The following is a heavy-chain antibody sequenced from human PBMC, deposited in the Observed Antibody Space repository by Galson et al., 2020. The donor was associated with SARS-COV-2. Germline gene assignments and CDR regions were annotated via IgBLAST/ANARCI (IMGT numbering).Heavy chain of an antibody. J-gene: IGHJ4*02. CDR1: GFTFSNYW. Sequence: QLGESLKISCAASGFTFSNYWMSWVRQAPGKGLEWVASIKYDGSEKKYMDSVKGRFTISRDDAKNSQFLQMNSLRAEDTAVFYCARGGGYDHDYWGQGTLVTVSS. D-gene: IGHD5-12*01. CDR2: IKYDGSEK. V-gene: IGHV3-7*04. CDR3: ARGGGYDHDY.